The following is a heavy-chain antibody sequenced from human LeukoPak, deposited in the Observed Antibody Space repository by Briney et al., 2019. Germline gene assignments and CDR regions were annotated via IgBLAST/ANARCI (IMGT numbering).Heavy chain of an antibody. CDR3: ARVDCSSTSCYFDP. CDR2: ISSSSSYI. V-gene: IGHV3-21*01. Sequence: PGRSLRLSCAASGFTFSSYSMNWVRQAPGKGLEWVSSISSSSSYIYYADSVKGRFTISRDNAKNSLYLQMNSLRAEDTAVYYCARVDCSSTSCYFDPWGQGTLVTVSS. CDR1: GFTFSSYS. D-gene: IGHD2-2*01. J-gene: IGHJ5*02.